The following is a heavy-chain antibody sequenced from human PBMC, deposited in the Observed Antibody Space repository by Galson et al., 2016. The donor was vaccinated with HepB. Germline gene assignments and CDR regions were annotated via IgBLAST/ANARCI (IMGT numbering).Heavy chain of an antibody. CDR2: SFHDEDYT. J-gene: IGHJ6*03. CDR3: VLGGPAMLTSPYSSYKDV. V-gene: IGHV3-30-3*01. Sequence: SLRLSCAASGFTLSKYHMHWVRQAPGKGLEWVALSFHDEDYTYYPDSVKGRFTISRDNTKHSLYLQMNSLRSEDTALYYCVLGGPAMLTSPYSSYKDVWGKGTTVTVSS. CDR1: GFTLSKYH. D-gene: IGHD5-18*01.